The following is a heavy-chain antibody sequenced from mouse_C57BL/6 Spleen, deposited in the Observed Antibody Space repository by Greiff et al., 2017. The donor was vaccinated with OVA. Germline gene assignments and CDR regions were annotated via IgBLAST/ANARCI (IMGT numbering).Heavy chain of an antibody. CDR2: IYPSDSET. CDR3: ARGGYSSLAWFAY. J-gene: IGHJ3*01. CDR1: GYTFTSYW. Sequence: QVQLQQPGAELVRPGSSVKLSCKASGYTFTSYWMDWVKQRPGQGLEWIGNIYPSDSETHYNQKFKDKATLTVDKSSSTAYMQLSSLTSEDSAVYYCARGGYSSLAWFAYWGQGTLVTVSA. D-gene: IGHD1-1*01. V-gene: IGHV1-61*01.